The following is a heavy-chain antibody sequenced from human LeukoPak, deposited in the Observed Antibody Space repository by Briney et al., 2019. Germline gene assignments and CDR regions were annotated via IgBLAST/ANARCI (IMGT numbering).Heavy chain of an antibody. CDR1: GYTFTGYY. J-gene: IGHJ4*02. Sequence: ASVKVSCKASGYTFTGYYMHWVRQALGQGLEWMGWINPNSGGTNYAQKFQGRVTMTRDTSISTAYMELSRLRSDDTAVYYCARVATSSDLSIDYWGQGTLVAVSS. D-gene: IGHD5-12*01. CDR2: INPNSGGT. CDR3: ARVATSSDLSIDY. V-gene: IGHV1-2*02.